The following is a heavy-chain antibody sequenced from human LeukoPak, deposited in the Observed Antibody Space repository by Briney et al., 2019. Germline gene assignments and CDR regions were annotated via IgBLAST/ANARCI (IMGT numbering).Heavy chain of an antibody. V-gene: IGHV3-7*03. D-gene: IGHD2-2*01. Sequence: GGSLRLSCAASGFTFSSYWMSCGRQAPGKGLEGVVNIKQDGKEKYYMDSVKGRFTISRDNAKNPLYLQMNSLRAEDMAVYYCARGADIVVVPAATVVDAFDIWGQGTMVTVSS. J-gene: IGHJ3*02. CDR3: ARGADIVVVPAATVVDAFDI. CDR1: GFTFSSYW. CDR2: IKQDGKEK.